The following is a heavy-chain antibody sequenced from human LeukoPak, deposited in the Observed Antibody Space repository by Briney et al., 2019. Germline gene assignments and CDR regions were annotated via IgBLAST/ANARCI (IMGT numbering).Heavy chain of an antibody. CDR3: AKERPYDFWSGYPFDH. D-gene: IGHD3-3*01. CDR2: ISGSGGST. Sequence: GGSLRLPCAASGFTFSSYAMSWVRQAPGKGLEWVSAISGSGGSTYYADSVKGRFTISRDNSKNTLYLQMNSLRAEDTAVYYCAKERPYDFWSGYPFDHWGQGTLVTVSS. CDR1: GFTFSSYA. J-gene: IGHJ4*02. V-gene: IGHV3-23*01.